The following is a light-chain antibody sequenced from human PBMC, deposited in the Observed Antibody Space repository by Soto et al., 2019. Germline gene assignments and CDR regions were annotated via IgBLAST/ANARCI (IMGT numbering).Light chain of an antibody. J-gene: IGKJ2*01. V-gene: IGKV1-39*01. CDR1: QSVSSS. CDR2: AIS. Sequence: DTQLTQSPTSLSASVGDRVTITCRASQSVSSSLNWYQQKPGKAPKLLIYAISNLQSGVPSRFSGSGSETDFTLTITSLQPDDFATYYCQQGHSFPYTFGRGTNLDIK. CDR3: QQGHSFPYT.